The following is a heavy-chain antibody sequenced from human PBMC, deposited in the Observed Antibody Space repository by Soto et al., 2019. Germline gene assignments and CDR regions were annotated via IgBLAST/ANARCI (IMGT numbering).Heavy chain of an antibody. D-gene: IGHD2-2*01. V-gene: IGHV4-39*01. CDR2: IYYSGST. CDR1: GGSISSSSYY. CDR3: ARGVPAAIYYYYMDV. Sequence: QLQLQESGPGLVKPSETLSLTCTVSGGSISSSSYYWGWIRQPPGKGLEWIGSIYYSGSTYYNPSLKSRVTTSVDTSKNQFSLKLSSVTAADTAVYYCARGVPAAIYYYYMDVWGKGTTVTVSS. J-gene: IGHJ6*03.